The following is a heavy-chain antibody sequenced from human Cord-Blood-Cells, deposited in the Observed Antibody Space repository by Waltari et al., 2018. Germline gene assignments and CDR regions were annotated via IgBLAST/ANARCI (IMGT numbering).Heavy chain of an antibody. V-gene: IGHV4-39*01. CDR1: GGSISSSSYY. Sequence: QLQLQESGPGLVKPSETLSLTCTVSGGSISSSSYYWGWIRQPPGKGLEWIGSIYSSGSTYYNPSLKSRVTISVDTSKNQFSLKLSSVTAADTAVYYCARVGGSGSYYNWFDPWGQGTLVTVSS. D-gene: IGHD3-10*01. CDR2: IYSSGST. J-gene: IGHJ5*02. CDR3: ARVGGSGSYYNWFDP.